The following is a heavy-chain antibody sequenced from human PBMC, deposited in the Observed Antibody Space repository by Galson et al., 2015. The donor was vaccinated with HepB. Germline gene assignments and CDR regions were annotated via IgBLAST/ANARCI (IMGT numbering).Heavy chain of an antibody. CDR1: GFTFSSYD. Sequence: SLRLSCAASGFTFSSYDMHWVRQATGKGLEWVSAIGTAGDPYYPGSVKGRFTISRENAKNSLYLQMNSLRAGDTAVYYCARGLRDFWSGSLYYSYGMDVWGQGTTVTGSS. D-gene: IGHD3-3*01. V-gene: IGHV3-13*05. J-gene: IGHJ6*02. CDR3: ARGLRDFWSGSLYYSYGMDV. CDR2: IGTAGDP.